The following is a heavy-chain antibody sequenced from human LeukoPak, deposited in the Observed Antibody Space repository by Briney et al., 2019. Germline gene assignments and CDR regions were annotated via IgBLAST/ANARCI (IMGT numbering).Heavy chain of an antibody. CDR3: ARVQRGYSYNPLGYYYYYMDV. Sequence: GGSLRLSCAASGFTFISYWLTWVRQAPGKGPEWVANIKQDGSEKYYVGSVKGRFTISRDNAKNSLYLQMNSLRAEDTAVYYCARVQRGYSYNPLGYYYYYMDVWGKGTTVTVSS. CDR2: IKQDGSEK. CDR1: GFTFISYW. D-gene: IGHD5-18*01. J-gene: IGHJ6*03. V-gene: IGHV3-7*01.